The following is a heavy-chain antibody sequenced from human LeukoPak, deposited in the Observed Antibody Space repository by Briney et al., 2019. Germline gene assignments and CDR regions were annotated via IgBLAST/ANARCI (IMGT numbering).Heavy chain of an antibody. CDR3: ARNRDYDFWSGYYPEPFDY. J-gene: IGHJ4*02. CDR2: IYYSGST. CDR1: GGSISSSSYY. Sequence: SETLSLTCTVPGGSISSSSYYWGWIRQPPGKGLEWIGSIYYSGSTYYNPSLKSRVTISVDTSKNQFSLKLSFVTAADTAVYYCARNRDYDFWSGYYPEPFDYWGQGTLVTVSS. V-gene: IGHV4-39*01. D-gene: IGHD3-3*01.